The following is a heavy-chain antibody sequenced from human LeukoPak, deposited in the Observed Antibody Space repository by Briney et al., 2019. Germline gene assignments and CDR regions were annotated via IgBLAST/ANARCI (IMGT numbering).Heavy chain of an antibody. V-gene: IGHV3-21*01. CDR2: ISSSSTYT. CDR3: ARDSTADLDC. D-gene: IGHD6-19*01. Sequence: PGGSLRLSCVTSGFTFSSYSMNWVRQAPGKGLEWVSSISSSSTYTYYADSVKGRFTISRDNAKKSLYLQMNSLRADDTALYYCARDSTADLDCWGQGTLVTVSP. CDR1: GFTFSSYS. J-gene: IGHJ4*02.